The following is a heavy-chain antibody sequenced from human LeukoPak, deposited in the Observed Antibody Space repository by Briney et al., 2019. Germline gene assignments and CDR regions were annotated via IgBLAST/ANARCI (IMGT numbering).Heavy chain of an antibody. CDR3: ARGGGLDV. CDR2: INHNGNVN. Sequence: GGSLRLSCAASGFTFSSYWMNWARQAPGKGLEWVASINHNGNVNYYVDSVKGRFTITRDNAKNSLYLQMSNLRAEDTAVYFCARGGGLDVWGQGATVTVSS. D-gene: IGHD3-16*01. J-gene: IGHJ6*02. V-gene: IGHV3-7*03. CDR1: GFTFSSYW.